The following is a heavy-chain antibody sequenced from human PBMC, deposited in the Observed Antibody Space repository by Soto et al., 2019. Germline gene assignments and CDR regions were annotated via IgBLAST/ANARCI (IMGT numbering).Heavy chain of an antibody. CDR2: IRNKANSYTT. CDR1: GFTFDEHY. V-gene: IGHV3-72*01. J-gene: IGHJ4*02. Sequence: EVQLVESGGGLVQPGGSLRLSCSASGFTFDEHYMDWVRQAPGEGLEWVGRIRNKANSYTTEYAASVKGRFTVSRDDSKNSLSLQMNSLKTEDTAVYYCVSHNYYASGSPPYWGQGTLVTVSS. D-gene: IGHD3-10*01. CDR3: VSHNYYASGSPPY.